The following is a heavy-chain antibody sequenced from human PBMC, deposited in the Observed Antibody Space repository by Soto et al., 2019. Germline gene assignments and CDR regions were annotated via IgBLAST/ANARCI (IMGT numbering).Heavy chain of an antibody. J-gene: IGHJ5*02. CDR1: GFTFSDSW. CDR2: IKPDESEK. V-gene: IGHV3-7*01. D-gene: IGHD4-4*01. Sequence: EVQLVESGGGLVQPGGSLRLSCTASGFTFSDSWMTWVRQAPGKGLELVARIKPDESEKKYADSVKGRFSISTDNAKNSMYLQIDSLRGQDTAVYYCVRGGSNYASWGQGTLGTVSA. CDR3: VRGGSNYAS.